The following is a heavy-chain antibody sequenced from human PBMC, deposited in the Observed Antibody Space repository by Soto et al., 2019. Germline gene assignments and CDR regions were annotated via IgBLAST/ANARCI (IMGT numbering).Heavy chain of an antibody. CDR1: GGSFSGYY. CDR2: INHSGST. Sequence: SETLSLTCAVYGGSFSGYYWSWIRQPPGKGLEWIGEINHSGSTNYNPSLKSRVTISVDTSKNQFSLKLSSVTAADTAVYYCARDGYYYDSSGYEFDYWGQGTLVTVSS. D-gene: IGHD3-22*01. J-gene: IGHJ4*02. V-gene: IGHV4-34*01. CDR3: ARDGYYYDSSGYEFDY.